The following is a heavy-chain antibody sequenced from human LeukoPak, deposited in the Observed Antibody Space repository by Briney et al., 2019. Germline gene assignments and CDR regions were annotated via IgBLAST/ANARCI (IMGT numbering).Heavy chain of an antibody. Sequence: PGGSLRLSCAASGFTFDDYAMHWGCQAPRKGLGWVCLISGDGGSTYYADSVKGRFTISRDKSKNSLYLQMNRLRVEDTAFYCRAKDTYSSSWYFDYWGQGTLVTVSS. D-gene: IGHD6-13*01. J-gene: IGHJ4*02. CDR1: GFTFDDYA. CDR3: AKDTYSSSWYFDY. CDR2: ISGDGGST. V-gene: IGHV3-43*02.